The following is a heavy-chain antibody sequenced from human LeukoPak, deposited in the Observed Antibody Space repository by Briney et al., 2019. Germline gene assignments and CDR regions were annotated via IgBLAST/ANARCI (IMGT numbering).Heavy chain of an antibody. CDR1: GYTFTGYG. CDR2: ISAYNGNT. V-gene: IGHV1-18*01. CDR3: ARRWQWLGFYDY. Sequence: ASVKISCKASGYTFTGYGISWVRQAPGQGLEWMGWISAYNGNTNYAQKLQGRVTMTTDTSTSTAYMELRSLRSDDTAVYYCARRWQWLGFYDYWGQGTLVTVSS. D-gene: IGHD6-19*01. J-gene: IGHJ4*02.